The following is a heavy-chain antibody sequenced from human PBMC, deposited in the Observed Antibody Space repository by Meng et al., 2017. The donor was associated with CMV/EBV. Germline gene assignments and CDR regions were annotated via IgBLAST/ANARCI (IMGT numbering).Heavy chain of an antibody. Sequence: ASVKVSCKASGYTFTSYDINWVRQATGQGLEWMGWMNPNSGNTGYAQKFQGRVTITRNTSISTAYMELSNLRSEDTAVYYCARGPISPRYCSSTSCRYWFDPWGQGTLVTVSS. CDR3: ARGPISPRYCSSTSCRYWFDP. J-gene: IGHJ5*02. V-gene: IGHV1-8*03. CDR2: MNPNSGNT. CDR1: GYTFTSYD. D-gene: IGHD2-2*01.